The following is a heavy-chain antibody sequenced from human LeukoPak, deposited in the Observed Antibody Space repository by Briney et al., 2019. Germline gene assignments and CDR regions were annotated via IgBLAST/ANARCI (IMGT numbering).Heavy chain of an antibody. J-gene: IGHJ4*02. CDR2: LSGSGGSA. CDR3: AKGRYESSGFNWAA. D-gene: IGHD3-22*01. Sequence: QPGGSLRISCAASGFTFSNYAMTWVRQAPGKGLEWVSALSGSGGSAYYADSVKGRFTISRDNSKNTLYLQMNSLRAEDMAVYYCAKGRYESSGFNWAAWGQGTLVTVSS. V-gene: IGHV3-23*01. CDR1: GFTFSNYA.